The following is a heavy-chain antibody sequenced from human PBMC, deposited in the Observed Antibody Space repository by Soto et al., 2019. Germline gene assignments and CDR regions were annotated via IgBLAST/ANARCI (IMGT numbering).Heavy chain of an antibody. D-gene: IGHD3-10*01. CDR2: ISGSSSYI. J-gene: IGHJ6*02. CDR1: GFTFSSYS. Sequence: PGGSLRLSCAASGFTFSSYSMNWVRQAPGKGLEWVSSISGSSSYIYYADSVKGRFTISRDNAKNSLYLQMNSLRAEDTAVYYCARDSYYYGSGSYKDYYYGMDVWGQGTTVTVSS. V-gene: IGHV3-21*01. CDR3: ARDSYYYGSGSYKDYYYGMDV.